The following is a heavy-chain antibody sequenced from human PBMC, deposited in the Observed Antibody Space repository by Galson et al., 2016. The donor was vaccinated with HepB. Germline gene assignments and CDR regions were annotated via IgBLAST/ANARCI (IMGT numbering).Heavy chain of an antibody. V-gene: IGHV3-7*01. Sequence: SLTLSCAASGFSFSTYWVAWVRQGPGKGLEWVANIKEDGSETFYADSVKGRCSISRDNAKNSVYLQMNSLRAEDTAVYYCLGFGYWGQGTLVTVSS. J-gene: IGHJ4*02. CDR2: IKEDGSET. D-gene: IGHD2-15*01. CDR3: LGFGY. CDR1: GFSFSTYW.